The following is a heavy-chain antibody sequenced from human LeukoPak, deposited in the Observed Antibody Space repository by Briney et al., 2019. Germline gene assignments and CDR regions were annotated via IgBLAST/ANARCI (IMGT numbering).Heavy chain of an antibody. CDR2: ISPSGDST. Sequence: GGSLRLSCAASGFTFSSYSMSWVRQAPGEGLEWVSAISPSGDSTSYPDSVKGRFTISRDNSKNTVYLQMNSLTAEDTAIYYCARSNRDAFDMWGQGTVVTVSS. CDR3: ARSNRDAFDM. D-gene: IGHD2/OR15-2a*01. J-gene: IGHJ3*02. V-gene: IGHV3-23*01. CDR1: GFTFSSYS.